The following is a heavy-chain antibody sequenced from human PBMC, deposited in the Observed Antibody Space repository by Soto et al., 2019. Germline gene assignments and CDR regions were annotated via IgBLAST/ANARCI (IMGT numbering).Heavy chain of an antibody. Sequence: GGSLRLSCAASGFTFNSYAMSWVRQAPGKGLEWVSTIIGSGGSTYYADSVKGRFSVSRDNSKNTLYLQMNSLRAEDTAVYYCAKAAGYIGAFDIWGQGTMVTVSS. J-gene: IGHJ3*02. CDR3: AKAAGYIGAFDI. V-gene: IGHV3-23*01. CDR2: IIGSGGST. D-gene: IGHD1-1*01. CDR1: GFTFNSYA.